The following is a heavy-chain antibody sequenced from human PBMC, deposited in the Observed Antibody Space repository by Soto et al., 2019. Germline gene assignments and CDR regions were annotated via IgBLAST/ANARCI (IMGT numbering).Heavy chain of an antibody. CDR2: IDYSGST. J-gene: IGHJ4*02. CDR3: ASRDYDILTGYYI. CDR1: GGSIYSYY. V-gene: IGHV4-59*08. Sequence: PSETLSLTCTVSGGSIYSYYWSWIRQSPGKGLEWIGYIDYSGSTKYNPSLKSRVTISVDTSKNQFSLKLSSVTAADSAVYYCASRDYDILTGYYIWGQGTLVTVSS. D-gene: IGHD3-9*01.